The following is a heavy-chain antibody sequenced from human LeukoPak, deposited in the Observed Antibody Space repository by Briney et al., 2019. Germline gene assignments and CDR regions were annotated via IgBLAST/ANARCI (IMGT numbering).Heavy chain of an antibody. D-gene: IGHD6-19*01. CDR1: GFTFSHYG. CDR3: AKGTESGWYAYFDY. J-gene: IGHJ4*02. Sequence: GRSLRLSCAASGFTFSHYGMNWVRQAPGKGLEWVAVIWYDGGNKYFADSVKGRFTISRDNSKNTVYLQMNSLRVEDTAVYYCAKGTESGWYAYFDYWGQGTLVTVSS. V-gene: IGHV3-33*06. CDR2: IWYDGGNK.